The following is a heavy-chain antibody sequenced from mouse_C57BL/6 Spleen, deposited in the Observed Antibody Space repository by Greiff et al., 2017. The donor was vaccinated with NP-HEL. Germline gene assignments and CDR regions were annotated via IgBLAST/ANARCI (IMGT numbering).Heavy chain of an antibody. Sequence: EVQLQQSGPELVKPGASVKISCKASGYTFTDYYMNWVKQSHGKSLEWIGDINPNNGGTSYNQKFKGKATLTVDKSSSTAYMELRSLTSEDSAVYYCAPYYSNRYWYFDVWGTGTTVTVSS. CDR2: INPNNGGT. D-gene: IGHD2-5*01. CDR1: GYTFTDYY. CDR3: APYYSNRYWYFDV. J-gene: IGHJ1*03. V-gene: IGHV1-26*01.